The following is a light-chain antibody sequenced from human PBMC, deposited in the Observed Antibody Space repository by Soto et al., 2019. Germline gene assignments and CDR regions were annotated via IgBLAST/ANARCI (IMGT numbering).Light chain of an antibody. V-gene: IGLV4-69*01. CDR1: SGRSSYT. J-gene: IGLJ3*02. CDR3: QTWGTGMV. Sequence: QLVLTQSPSASASLGASVKLTCTLSSGRSSYTIAWHQQQSGKGPRYLMKINSDGSHTKGDEIPDRFSGSSSGADRYLTISSLQSEDEADYYCQTWGTGMVFGGGTKLTVL. CDR2: INSDGSH.